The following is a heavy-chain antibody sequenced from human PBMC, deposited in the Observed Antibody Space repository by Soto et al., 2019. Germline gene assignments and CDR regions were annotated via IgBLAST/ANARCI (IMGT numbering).Heavy chain of an antibody. Sequence: QVQLVQSGAEVKKPGASVKVSCKASGYTFTSYDINWVRQATGQGLEWMGWMNPNSGNTGYAQKFQGRVPMTRNTSISTAYLEPSSLRSEDTAVFYCARVYSSSYDYWGQGTLVTVSS. CDR2: MNPNSGNT. CDR3: ARVYSSSYDY. V-gene: IGHV1-8*01. D-gene: IGHD6-6*01. J-gene: IGHJ4*02. CDR1: GYTFTSYD.